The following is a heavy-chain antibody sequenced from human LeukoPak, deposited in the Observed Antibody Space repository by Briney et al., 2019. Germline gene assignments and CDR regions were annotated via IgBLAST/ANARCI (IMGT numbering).Heavy chain of an antibody. V-gene: IGHV3-21*01. CDR2: ISSSSSYI. CDR1: GFTFSSYG. D-gene: IGHD2-21*02. Sequence: PGGSLRLSCAASGFTFSSYGMHWVRQAPGKGLEWVSSISSSSSYIYYADSVKGRFTISRDNAKNSLYLQMNSLRAEDTAVYYCAKDDQAYCGGDCYSEGRNGIDYWGQGTLVTVSS. CDR3: AKDDQAYCGGDCYSEGRNGIDY. J-gene: IGHJ4*02.